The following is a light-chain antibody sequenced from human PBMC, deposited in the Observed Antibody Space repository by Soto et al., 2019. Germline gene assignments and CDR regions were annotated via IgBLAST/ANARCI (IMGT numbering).Light chain of an antibody. CDR3: AAWDDSLNGHWV. CDR1: SSNIGSNT. Sequence: QAVLTQQPSASGTPGQRVTISCSGSSSNIGSNTVNWYQQLPGTAPKLLIYSNNQRPSGVPDRFSGSKSGTSASLAISGLQSEDEADYYCAAWDDSLNGHWVFGGGTKLTVL. CDR2: SNN. J-gene: IGLJ3*02. V-gene: IGLV1-44*01.